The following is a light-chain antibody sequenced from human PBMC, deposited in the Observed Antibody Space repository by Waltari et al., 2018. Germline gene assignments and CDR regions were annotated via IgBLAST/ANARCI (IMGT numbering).Light chain of an antibody. V-gene: IGLV2-11*01. J-gene: IGLJ3*02. CDR2: DVS. CDR3: CSYAGSYTWV. CDR1: SSDVGAYNY. Sequence: QSALTQPRSVSGSPGQSVIISCTGTSSDVGAYNYVSWYQQHPGKAPKLMIYDVSKRPSGVPDRVSRSKSGNTASLTISGLQAEDEADYYCCSYAGSYTWVFGGGTKLTVL.